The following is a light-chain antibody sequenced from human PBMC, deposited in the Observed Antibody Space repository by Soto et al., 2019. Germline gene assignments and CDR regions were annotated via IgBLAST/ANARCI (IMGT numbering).Light chain of an antibody. Sequence: QSALTQPASVSGSPGQSITISCTGTSSDVGAYNYVSWYQQHPGKAPKLLIYEVTNRPSGVSNRFSGSKSGNTASLTISGLQAEDEADYYCNSYTSSTTPLFGGGTKVTVL. CDR3: NSYTSSTTPL. J-gene: IGLJ2*01. V-gene: IGLV2-14*01. CDR2: EVT. CDR1: SSDVGAYNY.